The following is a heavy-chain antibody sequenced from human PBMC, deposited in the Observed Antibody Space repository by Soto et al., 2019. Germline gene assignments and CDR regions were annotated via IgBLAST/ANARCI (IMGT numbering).Heavy chain of an antibody. D-gene: IGHD3-10*01. V-gene: IGHV3-33*01. CDR2: IWYDVSIN. CDR3: ARDNVRYGSGSPPDY. Sequence: PGGSLRLSCAASGFTFSSYGMHWVRQAPGKVLDCVAVIWYDVSINFYADSVKGRFTISRDNSKNTLYLQMNSLRAEDTSVYYCARDNVRYGSGSPPDYWGQGTLVTVSS. CDR1: GFTFSSYG. J-gene: IGHJ4*02.